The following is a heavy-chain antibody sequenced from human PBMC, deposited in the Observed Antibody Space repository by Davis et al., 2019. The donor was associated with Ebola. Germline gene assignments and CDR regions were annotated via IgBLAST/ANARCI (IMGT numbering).Heavy chain of an antibody. CDR2: IRYDGSNK. D-gene: IGHD1-26*01. CDR3: AKDTETSGSYSSYFDY. V-gene: IGHV3-30*02. J-gene: IGHJ4*02. CDR1: GFTFSSYG. Sequence: PGGSLRLSCAASGFTFSSYGMHWVRQAPGKGLEWVAFIRYDGSNKYYADSVKGRFTISRDNSKNTLYLQMNSLRAEDTAVYYCAKDTETSGSYSSYFDYWGQGTLVTVSS.